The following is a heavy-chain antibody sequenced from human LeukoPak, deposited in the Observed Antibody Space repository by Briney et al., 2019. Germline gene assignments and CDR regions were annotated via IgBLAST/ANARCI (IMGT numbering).Heavy chain of an antibody. CDR2: ISGSGGST. CDR1: GFTFSSYA. Sequence: GGPLRLACAASGFTFSSYAMSWVPQAPGKGLEWVSAISGSGGSTYYADSVKGRFTISRDNSKNTLYLQMNSLRAEDTAVYYCAKDNYCSGGSCYGAFDYWGQGTLVTVST. D-gene: IGHD2-15*01. V-gene: IGHV3-23*01. CDR3: AKDNYCSGGSCYGAFDY. J-gene: IGHJ4*02.